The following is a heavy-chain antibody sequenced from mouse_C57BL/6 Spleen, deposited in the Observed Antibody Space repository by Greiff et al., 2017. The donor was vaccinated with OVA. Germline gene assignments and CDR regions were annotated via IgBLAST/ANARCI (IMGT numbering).Heavy chain of an antibody. CDR1: GYSFTDYY. D-gene: IGHD3-2*02. CDR2: INPNCGTT. CDR3: ARGSGLDAMDY. Sequence: EVQGVESGPELVKPGASVKISCKASGYSFTDYYMNWVKQSTGKSLEWIGVINPNCGTTSYNQKFKGKATLTVDQSSSTAYMQLNSLTSEDSAVYDCARGSGLDAMDYWGQGTSVTVSS. V-gene: IGHV1-39*01. J-gene: IGHJ4*01.